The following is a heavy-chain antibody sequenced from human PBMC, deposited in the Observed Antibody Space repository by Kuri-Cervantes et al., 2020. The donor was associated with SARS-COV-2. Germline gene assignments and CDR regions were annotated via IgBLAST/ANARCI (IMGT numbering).Heavy chain of an antibody. V-gene: IGHV4-34*01. Sequence: AETLSLTCAVYGGSLGGYYWSWIRQPPGKGLEWIGEINHSGSTNYNPSLKSRVTVSVDTSKNQFSMKLSTVTATETAVYYCARGPDQAAGIAAAGIFDYWGQGTLVTVSS. D-gene: IGHD6-13*01. CDR2: INHSGST. CDR3: ARGPDQAAGIAAAGIFDY. J-gene: IGHJ4*02. CDR1: GGSLGGYY.